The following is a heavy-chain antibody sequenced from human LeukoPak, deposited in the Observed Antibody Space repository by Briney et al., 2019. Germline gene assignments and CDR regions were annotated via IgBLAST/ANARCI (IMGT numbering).Heavy chain of an antibody. V-gene: IGHV3-7*01. CDR2: IKQDESEK. CDR3: AKRGPGSPESGKYYFDY. D-gene: IGHD3-10*01. Sequence: GRSLRLSCAASGFTFSSYVMNWVRQAPGKGLEWVANIKQDESEKFYVDSVKGRFSISRDNAGNSLYLQMNSLRVEDTAVYYCAKRGPGSPESGKYYFDYWGQGTLVTVSS. J-gene: IGHJ4*02. CDR1: GFTFSSYV.